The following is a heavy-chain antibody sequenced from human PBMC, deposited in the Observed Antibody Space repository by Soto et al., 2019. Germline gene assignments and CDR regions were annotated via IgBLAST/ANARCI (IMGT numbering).Heavy chain of an antibody. D-gene: IGHD3-22*01. CDR2: IYSGGST. J-gene: IGHJ1*01. CDR3: ARDQVESGYPEYFQH. Sequence: EVPLVESGGGLIQPGGSLRLSCAASGFTVSSNYMSWVRQAPGKGLEWVSVIYSGGSTYYADSVKGRFTISRDNSKNTLYLQMNSLRAEDTAVYYCARDQVESGYPEYFQHWGQGTLVTVSS. V-gene: IGHV3-53*01. CDR1: GFTVSSNY.